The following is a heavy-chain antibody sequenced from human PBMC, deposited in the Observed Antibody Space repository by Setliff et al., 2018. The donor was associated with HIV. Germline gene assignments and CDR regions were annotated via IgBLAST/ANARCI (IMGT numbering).Heavy chain of an antibody. V-gene: IGHV4-59*01. CDR1: GGSISSYY. Sequence: SETLSLTCTVSGGSISSYYWSWIRQPPGKGLEWIGYIYYSGSTNYNPSLKSRVTISVDTSKNQFSLKLSSVIAADTAVYYCARQWRDQYNSGVSTEYFQHWGLGTLVTVSS. D-gene: IGHD3-22*01. CDR2: IYYSGST. J-gene: IGHJ1*01. CDR3: ARQWRDQYNSGVSTEYFQH.